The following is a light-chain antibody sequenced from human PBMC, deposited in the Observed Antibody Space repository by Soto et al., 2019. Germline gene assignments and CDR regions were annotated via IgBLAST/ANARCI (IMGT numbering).Light chain of an antibody. CDR2: GAS. CDR3: QQYNNWPGT. Sequence: EIVMTQSPATLSVSPGERATLSCRASQSVSVNLAWYLQKPGQTPRLLIYGASTRATGIPARFSGSGSGTEFTLTISSLQSEDFVVYYCQQYNNWPGTFGQGTKVEIK. CDR1: QSVSVN. V-gene: IGKV3-15*01. J-gene: IGKJ1*01.